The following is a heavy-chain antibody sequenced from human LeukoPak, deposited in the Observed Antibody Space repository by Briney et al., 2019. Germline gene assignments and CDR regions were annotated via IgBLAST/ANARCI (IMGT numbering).Heavy chain of an antibody. CDR1: GYTFTTYA. V-gene: IGHV7-4-1*02. Sequence: GASVKVSCKASGYTFTTYAMSWVRQAPGQGLEWMGWINTNTGNPTYAPGFTGRFVFSLDTSVSTAYLQISSLKAEDTAVYYCARGSVGAPFHKDYWGQGTLVTVSS. CDR2: INTNTGNP. J-gene: IGHJ4*02. D-gene: IGHD1-26*01. CDR3: ARGSVGAPFHKDY.